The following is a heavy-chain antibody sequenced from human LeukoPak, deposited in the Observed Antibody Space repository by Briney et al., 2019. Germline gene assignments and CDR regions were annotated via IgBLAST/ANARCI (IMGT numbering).Heavy chain of an antibody. J-gene: IGHJ4*02. CDR1: GFTFSSYA. V-gene: IGHV3-23*01. CDR2: ISGSGGST. D-gene: IGHD6-19*01. CDR3: ARDWTGAVAGTDYFDY. Sequence: GGSLRLSCAASGFTFSSYAMSWVRQAPGKGLEWVSAISGSGGSTYYADSVKGRFTISRDNAKNSLYLQMNSLRAEDTAVYYCARDWTGAVAGTDYFDYWGQGTLVTVSS.